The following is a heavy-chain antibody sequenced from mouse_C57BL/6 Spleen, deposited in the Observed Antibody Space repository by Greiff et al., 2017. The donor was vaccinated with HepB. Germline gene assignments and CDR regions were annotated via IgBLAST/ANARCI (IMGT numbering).Heavy chain of an antibody. CDR3: ARSSSYPYWYFDV. CDR2: IYPSDSET. Sequence: QVQLKQPGAELVRPGSSVKLSCKASGYTFTSYWMDWVKQRPGQGLEWIGNIYPSDSETHYNQKFKDKATLTVDKSSSTAYMQLSSLTSEDSAVYYCARSSSYPYWYFDVWGTGTTVTVSS. V-gene: IGHV1-61*01. D-gene: IGHD1-1*01. J-gene: IGHJ1*03. CDR1: GYTFTSYW.